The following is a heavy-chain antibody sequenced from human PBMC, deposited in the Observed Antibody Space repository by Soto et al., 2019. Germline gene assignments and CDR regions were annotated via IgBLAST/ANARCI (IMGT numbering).Heavy chain of an antibody. CDR3: ARHRGLNCSGGSCYTKNWFDP. CDR2: IYYSGST. Sequence: QLQLQESGPGLVKPSETLSLTCTVSGGSISSSSYYWGWIRQPPGKGLEWIGSIYYSGSTYYNPSLKSRVTISVDTSKNQFSLKLSAVTAADTAVYYCARHRGLNCSGGSCYTKNWFDPWGQGTLVTVSS. J-gene: IGHJ5*02. D-gene: IGHD2-15*01. V-gene: IGHV4-39*01. CDR1: GGSISSSSYY.